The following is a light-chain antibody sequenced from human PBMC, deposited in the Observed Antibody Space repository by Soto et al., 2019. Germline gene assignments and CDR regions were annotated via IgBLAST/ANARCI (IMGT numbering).Light chain of an antibody. CDR1: HSVSSSY. CDR3: QQYRSSPPIT. CDR2: GAS. V-gene: IGKV3-20*01. Sequence: ESVLTQSPGTLSLSPGERATLSCRASHSVSSSYLAWYQQKPGQAPRLLIYGASSRATGIPDRLSGSGSGTDFTLTLSRLAPEAFAVYYCQQYRSSPPITFGQGTRLEIK. J-gene: IGKJ5*01.